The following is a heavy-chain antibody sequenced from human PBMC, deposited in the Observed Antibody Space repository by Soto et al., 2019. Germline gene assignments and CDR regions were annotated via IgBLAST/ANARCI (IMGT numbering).Heavy chain of an antibody. CDR1: GYTFTSYG. CDR3: ASAGITMVRGVIHLDAFDI. Sequence: ASVKVSCKASGYTFTSYGISWVRQAPGRGLEWMGWISAYNGNTNYAQKLQGRVTMTTDTSTSTAYMELRSLRSDDTAVYYCASAGITMVRGVIHLDAFDIWGQGTMVTVSS. J-gene: IGHJ3*02. CDR2: ISAYNGNT. D-gene: IGHD3-10*01. V-gene: IGHV1-18*01.